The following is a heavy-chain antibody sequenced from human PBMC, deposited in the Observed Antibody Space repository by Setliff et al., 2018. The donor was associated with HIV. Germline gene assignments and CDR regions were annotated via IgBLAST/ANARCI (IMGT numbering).Heavy chain of an antibody. CDR1: GYTFTTYG. D-gene: IGHD3-3*01. J-gene: IGHJ6*02. CDR3: ARDGSYTIFGVVDFSYGMDV. CDR2: ISAYNGNT. V-gene: IGHV1-18*01. Sequence: ASVKVSCKASGYTFTTYGISWVRQAPGQGLEWMGWISAYNGNTNYAQKLQGRVTMTTDTSTSTAYMELRSLRSDDTAVYYCARDGSYTIFGVVDFSYGMDVWGQGTTVTVSS.